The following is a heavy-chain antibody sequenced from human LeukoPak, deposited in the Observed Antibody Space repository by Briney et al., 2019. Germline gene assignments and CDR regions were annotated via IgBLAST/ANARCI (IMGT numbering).Heavy chain of an antibody. CDR2: IYYSGGT. J-gene: IGHJ4*02. V-gene: IGHV4-61*05. CDR3: ARHSLSPYYFDF. D-gene: IGHD2/OR15-2a*01. Sequence: SETLSFTCTVSGGSISSSSYYWGWIRQPPGKGLEWIGYIYYSGGTNYNPSLKSRVTISVDTSKNQFSLRLSSVTAADTAIYYCARHSLSPYYFDFWGQGTLVTVSS. CDR1: GGSISSSSYY.